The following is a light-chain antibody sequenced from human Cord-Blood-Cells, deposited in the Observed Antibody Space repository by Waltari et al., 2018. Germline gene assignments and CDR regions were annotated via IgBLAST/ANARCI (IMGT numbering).Light chain of an antibody. V-gene: IGKV3-20*01. CDR3: QQYGSSPNT. Sequence: EIVLTQSPGTLSLSPGARATLSCRASQSVSSSYLAWYQQKPGQAPRLLIYGASSRATGIPDRFSGSGSGTDFTLTISRLEPEDFAVYYCQQYGSSPNTFGPGTKVDIK. J-gene: IGKJ3*01. CDR2: GAS. CDR1: QSVSSSY.